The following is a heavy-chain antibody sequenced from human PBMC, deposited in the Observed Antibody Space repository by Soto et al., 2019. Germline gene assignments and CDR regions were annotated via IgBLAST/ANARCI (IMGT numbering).Heavy chain of an antibody. D-gene: IGHD6-19*01. CDR3: ATDSGWTTHYYYYYGMDV. CDR2: FDPEDGET. V-gene: IGHV1-24*01. Sequence: SSVKVSCKVSGYTLTELSMHWVRQAPGKGLEWMGGFDPEDGETIYAQKFQGRVTMTEDTSTDTAYMELSSLRSEDTAVYYCATDSGWTTHYYYYYGMDVWGQGTTVTVSS. CDR1: GYTLTELS. J-gene: IGHJ6*02.